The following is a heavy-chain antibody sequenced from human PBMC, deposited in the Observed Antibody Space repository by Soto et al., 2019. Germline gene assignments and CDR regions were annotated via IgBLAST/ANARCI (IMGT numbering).Heavy chain of an antibody. CDR3: ARDRMGFDY. V-gene: IGHV4-38-2*02. CDR1: GYSISSGYY. Sequence: SETLSLTCAVSGYSISSGYYWGWTRQPPGKGLEWIGSIYHSGSTYYNPSLKSRVTISVDTSKNQFSLKLSSVTAADTAVYYCARDRMGFDYWGQGTLVTVSS. J-gene: IGHJ4*02. CDR2: IYHSGST.